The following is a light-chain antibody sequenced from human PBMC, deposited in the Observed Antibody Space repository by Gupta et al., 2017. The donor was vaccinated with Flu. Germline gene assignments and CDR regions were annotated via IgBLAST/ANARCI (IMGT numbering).Light chain of an antibody. J-gene: IGLJ1*01. CDR2: QDS. CDR1: KLGEKY. V-gene: IGLV3-1*01. Sequence: SPGQTASITCSGDKLGEKYASWYQQKPGQSPVLVIYQDSKRPSGIPERVSGSNSGNTATLTISGAQTTDEADYYCQTWDSGTFVFGTGTQVTVL. CDR3: QTWDSGTFV.